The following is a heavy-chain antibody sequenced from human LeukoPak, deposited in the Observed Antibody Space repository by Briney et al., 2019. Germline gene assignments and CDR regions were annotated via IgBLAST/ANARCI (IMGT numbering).Heavy chain of an antibody. J-gene: IGHJ5*02. CDR3: ARGHQGSSGWYPWFDP. Sequence: GGSLRLSCAASGFTFSSYDMHWVRQPIGKGLEWVSAISTGGNTYYPGSVRGRFTMSRDNSKNSLYLQMNSLGAGDTAVYYCARGHQGSSGWYPWFDPWGQGTLVTVSS. CDR2: ISTGGNT. D-gene: IGHD6-19*01. V-gene: IGHV3-13*01. CDR1: GFTFSSYD.